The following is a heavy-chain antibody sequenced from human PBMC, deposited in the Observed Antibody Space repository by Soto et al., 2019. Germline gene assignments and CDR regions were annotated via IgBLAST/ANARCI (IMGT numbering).Heavy chain of an antibody. V-gene: IGHV3-30*18. CDR2: ISYDGNNK. CDR3: AKDLLLTSQTSGGD. J-gene: IGHJ1*01. CDR1: GFIFSTYG. D-gene: IGHD3-10*01. Sequence: WGSLRLSCAPSGFIFSTYGMHWVRHAPGKGREWLSVISYDGNNKYYADSVKGRFTISRDNYKNTLWLQMDSLRTEDTAVYYCAKDLLLTSQTSGGDWGQVTRGAVGS.